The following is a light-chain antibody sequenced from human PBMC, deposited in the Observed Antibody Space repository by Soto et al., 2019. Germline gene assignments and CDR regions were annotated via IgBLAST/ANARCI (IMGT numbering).Light chain of an antibody. CDR1: QSLVYSDGNTY. J-gene: IGKJ3*01. CDR3: MQRGHRPIT. CDR2: KVS. Sequence: DVVMTQSPLSLPVTLGQPASISCRSSQSLVYSDGNTYLNWFQQRPGQSPRRLIYKVSNPDSGVPHRFSGSGSGTDFTLNSSREEAREGGVYYCMQRGHRPITFDPGTKVDIK. V-gene: IGKV2-30*01.